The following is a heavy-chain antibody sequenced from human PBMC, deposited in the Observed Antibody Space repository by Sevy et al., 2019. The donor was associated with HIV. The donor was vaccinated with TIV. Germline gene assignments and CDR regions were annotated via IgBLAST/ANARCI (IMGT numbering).Heavy chain of an antibody. CDR3: ARDQDYYDSSGYYPFDY. J-gene: IGHJ4*02. V-gene: IGHV1-18*01. CDR2: ISAYNGNT. D-gene: IGHD3-22*01. Sequence: ASVKVSCKASGYTFTSYGTSWVRQAPGQGLEWMGWISAYNGNTNYAQKLQGRVTMTTDTSTSTAYMELRSLRADDTAVYYCARDQDYYDSSGYYPFDYWGQGTLVTVSS. CDR1: GYTFTSYG.